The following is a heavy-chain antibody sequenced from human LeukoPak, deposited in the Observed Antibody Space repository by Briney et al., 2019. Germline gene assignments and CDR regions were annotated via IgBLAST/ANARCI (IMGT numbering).Heavy chain of an antibody. V-gene: IGHV3-23*01. Sequence: GGSLRLSCAASGFTFSSYAMSWVRQAPGKGLEWVSAISGSGGSTYYADSVKGRFTISRDNSKNTLYLQMNSLRSEDTAVYYCARGQDYGTPLLVDYYMDVWGKGTTVTVSS. CDR2: ISGSGGST. J-gene: IGHJ6*03. CDR3: ARGQDYGTPLLVDYYMDV. CDR1: GFTFSSYA. D-gene: IGHD4-17*01.